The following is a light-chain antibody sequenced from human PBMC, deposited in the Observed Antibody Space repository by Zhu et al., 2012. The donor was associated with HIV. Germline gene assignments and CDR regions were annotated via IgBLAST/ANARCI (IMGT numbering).Light chain of an antibody. V-gene: IGKV3-11*01. CDR3: QQRGNSLT. J-gene: IGKJ4*01. Sequence: IVLTQSPATLSLSPGERATVSCRASRSVSSFVAWYQQKPGQPPRLLIYDTSNRATGISARFSGSGSGTDFTLTISSLEPEDFGIYYCQQRGNSLTFGGGTKVEIK. CDR1: RSVSSF. CDR2: DTS.